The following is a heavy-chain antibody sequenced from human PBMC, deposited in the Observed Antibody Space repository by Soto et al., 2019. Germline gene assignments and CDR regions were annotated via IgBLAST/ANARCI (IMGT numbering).Heavy chain of an antibody. CDR2: IYYSGST. J-gene: IGHJ4*02. V-gene: IGHV4-39*01. Sequence: PSETLSLTCTVSGGSIISTSYCWFCMRQPPGKGLEWIGNIYYSGSTYYNPSLTSRVTISVDTSKNQFSLKLSSVTAADTSVYYCARHKQGYNYDIDYWGLGTLVTVSS. CDR1: GGSIISTSYC. CDR3: ARHKQGYNYDIDY. D-gene: IGHD5-18*01.